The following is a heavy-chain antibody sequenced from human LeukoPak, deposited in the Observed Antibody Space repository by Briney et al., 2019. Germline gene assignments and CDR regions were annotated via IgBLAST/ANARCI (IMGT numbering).Heavy chain of an antibody. J-gene: IGHJ4*02. CDR2: LISSGAVT. Sequence: GGSLRLSCAASGFPFSNYAMSWVRQAPGKGLEWVSSLISSGAVTYYADSVKGRFTISRDNSKNTVHLQMDSLRAEDSAVYYCAKNAGYSYGLYNFDYWGQGTLVTVSS. CDR1: GFPFSNYA. V-gene: IGHV3-23*01. D-gene: IGHD5-18*01. CDR3: AKNAGYSYGLYNFDY.